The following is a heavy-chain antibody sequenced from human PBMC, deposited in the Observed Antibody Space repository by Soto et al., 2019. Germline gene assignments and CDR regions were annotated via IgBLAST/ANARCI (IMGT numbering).Heavy chain of an antibody. CDR2: IYYSGST. CDR3: ARGKIVATIDYFDY. J-gene: IGHJ4*02. V-gene: IGHV4-59*01. Sequence: SETLSLTCTVSGGSISSYYWSWIRQPPGKGLEWIGYIYYSGSTNYNPSLKSRVTISVDTSKNQFSLKLSSVTAADTAVYYCARGKIVATIDYFDYWGQGTLVTVSS. D-gene: IGHD5-12*01. CDR1: GGSISSYY.